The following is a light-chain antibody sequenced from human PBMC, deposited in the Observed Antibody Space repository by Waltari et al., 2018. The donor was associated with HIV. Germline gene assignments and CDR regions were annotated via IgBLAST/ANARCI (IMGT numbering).Light chain of an antibody. J-gene: IGLJ2*01. CDR3: QSYDSSLSAL. Sequence: QSVLTQPPSESGAPGQRVTISCPGSSPNIGAGYDLHWYQQLPGTAPNPLIYGNSNRPSGVPDRFSGSKSGTSASLAITGLQAEDEADYYCQSYDSSLSALFGGGTKLTVL. CDR1: SPNIGAGYD. CDR2: GNS. V-gene: IGLV1-40*01.